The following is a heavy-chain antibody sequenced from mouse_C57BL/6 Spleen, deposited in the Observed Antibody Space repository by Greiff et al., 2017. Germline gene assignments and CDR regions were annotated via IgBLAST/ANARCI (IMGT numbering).Heavy chain of an antibody. J-gene: IGHJ2*01. V-gene: IGHV3-6*01. Sequence: EVKLMESGPGLVKPSQSLSLTCSVTGYSITSGYYWNWIRQFPGNKLEWMGYISYDGSNNYNPSLKNRISITRDTSKNQFFLKLNSVTTEDTATYYCARVAGTGYFDYWGQGTTLTVSS. CDR1: GYSITSGYY. CDR2: ISYDGSN. CDR3: ARVAGTGYFDY. D-gene: IGHD4-1*01.